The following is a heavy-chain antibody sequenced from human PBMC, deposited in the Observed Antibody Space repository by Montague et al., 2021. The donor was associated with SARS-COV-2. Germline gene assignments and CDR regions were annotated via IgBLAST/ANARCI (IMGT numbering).Heavy chain of an antibody. D-gene: IGHD1-20*01. CDR1: GGSISSYY. CDR3: ARTEYNWKDWFDP. J-gene: IGHJ5*02. V-gene: IGHV4-59*13. CDR2: IFHSGIT. Sequence: SETLSLTCTVSGGSISSYYWSWIRQSPGKGLEWIGYIFHSGITDYNPSLKSRVTISVDMSKNQFSLQLSSVTAADSAVYYCARTEYNWKDWFDPWGQGTLVTVSS.